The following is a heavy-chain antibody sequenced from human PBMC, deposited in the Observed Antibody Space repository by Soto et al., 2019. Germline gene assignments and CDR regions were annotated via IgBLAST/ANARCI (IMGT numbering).Heavy chain of an antibody. CDR1: GFTLTRYS. CDR3: ARESEDLTSNFDY. CDR2: ISSTTNYI. J-gene: IGHJ4*02. Sequence: PGGSLRLSCAASGFTLTRYSMNWVRQAPGKGLEWVPSISSTTNYIYYGDSMKGRFTISRDNAKNSLYLEINSLRAEDTAVYYCARESEDLTSNFDYWGQGTLVTVSS. V-gene: IGHV3-21*06.